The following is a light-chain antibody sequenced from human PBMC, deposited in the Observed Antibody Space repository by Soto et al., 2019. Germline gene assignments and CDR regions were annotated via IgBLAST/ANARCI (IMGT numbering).Light chain of an antibody. Sequence: DIQMTQSPSTLSASVGDRVTITCRASQSISAWLAWYQQKPGKAPNLLIYKASSLESGVQSRFSGSGSGTDSNLAISSPQPDSFAHSYCQPYDSYPPTSRGGTTLDIK. CDR3: QPYDSYPPT. V-gene: IGKV1-5*03. CDR2: KAS. J-gene: IGKJ4*01. CDR1: QSISAW.